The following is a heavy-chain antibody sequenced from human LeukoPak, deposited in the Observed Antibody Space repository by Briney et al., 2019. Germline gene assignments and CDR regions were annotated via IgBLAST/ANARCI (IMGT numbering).Heavy chain of an antibody. Sequence: GGSLRLSCAASGFTFSSYAIHWVRQAPGKGLEWVAVISFDGTDAFYADSVKGRFTISRDNSKNTLYLQMNSLRADDTAVYYCARRVNITMVRGVIHYIIAFDIWGQGTMVTVSS. CDR2: ISFDGTDA. D-gene: IGHD3-10*01. CDR1: GFTFSSYA. V-gene: IGHV3-30*04. CDR3: ARRVNITMVRGVIHYIIAFDI. J-gene: IGHJ3*02.